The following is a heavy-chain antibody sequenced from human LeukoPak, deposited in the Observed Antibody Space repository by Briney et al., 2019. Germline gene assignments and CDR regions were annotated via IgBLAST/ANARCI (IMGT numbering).Heavy chain of an antibody. CDR3: ARAVRELPMD. CDR1: GGSISRYY. CDR2: IYYRGST. J-gene: IGHJ4*02. Sequence: SETLSLTCTVSGGSISRYYWSWIRQPPGQGLKWSGYIYYRGSTNHNPSLKRRVTISLDTSKTQFSLKLSSVTAADTAVYYCARAVRELPMDWGQGTLVTVSS. D-gene: IGHD1-26*01. V-gene: IGHV4-59*01.